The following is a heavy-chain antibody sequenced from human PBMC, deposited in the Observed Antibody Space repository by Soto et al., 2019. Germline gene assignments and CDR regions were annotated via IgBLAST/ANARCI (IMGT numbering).Heavy chain of an antibody. D-gene: IGHD2-15*01. J-gene: IGHJ5*02. CDR3: ARDGCSGSNCLNWFDP. V-gene: IGHV3-48*01. CDR2: ISSSSTTK. Sequence: EVQLVESGGGLVQPGGSLILSCAASGFTFSSYSMNWVRQAPGKGLEWVSYISSSSTTKYYADSVKGRFTISRDNAKNSLYLQMNSLRAEDTAVYYCARDGCSGSNCLNWFDPWGQETLVTVSS. CDR1: GFTFSSYS.